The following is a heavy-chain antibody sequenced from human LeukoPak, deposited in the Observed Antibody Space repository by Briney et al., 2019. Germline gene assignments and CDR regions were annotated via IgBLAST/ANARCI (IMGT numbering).Heavy chain of an antibody. Sequence: PGGSLRLSCVASEFTFSSYWMTWVRQAPGKGLEWVANINQDGSEEYYVDSVKGRFTISRDNAKNSLFLQMNSLRAEDTAVYYCARRTIAAAGVDYWGQGTLVTVSS. CDR1: EFTFSSYW. D-gene: IGHD6-13*01. J-gene: IGHJ4*02. CDR2: INQDGSEE. V-gene: IGHV3-7*01. CDR3: ARRTIAAAGVDY.